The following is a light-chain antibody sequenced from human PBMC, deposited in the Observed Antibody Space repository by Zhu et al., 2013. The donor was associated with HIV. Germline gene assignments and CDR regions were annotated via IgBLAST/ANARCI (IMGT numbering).Light chain of an antibody. CDR2: GAS. J-gene: IGKJ4*01. Sequence: EILMTQSPVTLSVSPGERVTLSCRASQSVSSGLAWYQQKPGQAPRLLIYGASTRATGIPARFSGSGSGTEFTLTISSLQSEDFAVYYCQQYANSPLTFGGGTKVEIK. V-gene: IGKV3-15*01. CDR1: QSVSSG. CDR3: QQYANSPLT.